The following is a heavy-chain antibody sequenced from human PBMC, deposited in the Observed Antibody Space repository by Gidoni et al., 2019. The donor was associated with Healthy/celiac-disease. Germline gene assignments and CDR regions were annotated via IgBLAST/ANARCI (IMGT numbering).Heavy chain of an antibody. CDR3: ARVGYSSGWYVY. CDR2: ITPSGGST. Sequence: QVQLVQSGAEVKKPGASVKVSCKASGYTFTSYYMHWVRQAPGKVLEWMGIITPSGGSTSYAQKFQGRVTMTRDTATSTVYMELSSLRSEDTAVYYCARVGYSSGWYVYWGQGTLVTVSS. V-gene: IGHV1-46*01. J-gene: IGHJ4*02. D-gene: IGHD6-19*01. CDR1: GYTFTSYY.